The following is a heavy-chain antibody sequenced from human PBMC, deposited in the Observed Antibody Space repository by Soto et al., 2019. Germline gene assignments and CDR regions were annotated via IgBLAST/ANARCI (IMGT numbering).Heavy chain of an antibody. CDR2: ISAYNGNT. Sequence: ASVKVSCKASGYTFTSSGISWVRQPPGQGLEWMGWISAYNGNTNYAQKLQGRVTMTTDTSTSTAYMELRSLRSDATAVYYCARVLEATGMDVWGQGTTVTVSS. J-gene: IGHJ6*02. CDR3: ARVLEATGMDV. CDR1: GYTFTSSG. V-gene: IGHV1-18*01. D-gene: IGHD5-12*01.